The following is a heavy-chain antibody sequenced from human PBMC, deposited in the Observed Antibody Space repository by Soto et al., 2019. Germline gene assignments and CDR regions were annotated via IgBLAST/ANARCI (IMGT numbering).Heavy chain of an antibody. J-gene: IGHJ4*02. CDR2: FIPMFAAT. CDR3: ARGGIVAVPAVLSSYDDYTNYRFDS. V-gene: IGHV1-69*01. CDR1: GGSFSDFA. Sequence: QVQLAQSGAEVRTPGSSVKVSCRASGGSFSDFAFSWVRQAPGQGLEWMGGFIPMFAATKYAQRFQDRVTITADASTKTVYLALSGLTSDDSALYYCARGGIVAVPAVLSSYDDYTNYRFDSWGQGTLVSVSS. D-gene: IGHD2-15*01.